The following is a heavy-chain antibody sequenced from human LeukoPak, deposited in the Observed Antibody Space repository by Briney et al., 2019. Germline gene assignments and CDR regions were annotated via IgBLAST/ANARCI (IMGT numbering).Heavy chain of an antibody. CDR2: IYYSGST. CDR1: GGSISSYY. CDR3: ATHLPPYYYYGMDV. V-gene: IGHV4-59*01. Sequence: SETLSLTCTVSGGSISSYYWSWIRQPPGKGLEWIGYIYYSGSTNYNPSLKSRVTISVDTSKNQFSLKLSSVTAADTAVYYCATHLPPYYYYGMDVWGQGTTVTVSS. J-gene: IGHJ6*02.